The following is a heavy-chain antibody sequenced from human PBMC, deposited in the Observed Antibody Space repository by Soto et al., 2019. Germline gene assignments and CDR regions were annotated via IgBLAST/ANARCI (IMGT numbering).Heavy chain of an antibody. CDR1: GFTFREDA. D-gene: IGHD4-17*01. J-gene: IGHJ4*02. CDR2: IRSKAYGGTI. V-gene: IGHV3-49*03. CDR3: TGSHYYGGPFDF. Sequence: GSPRLSCTSPGFTFREDAMSWFRQAPGKGLEYIAFIRSKAYGGTIEYAASVKGRFTISRDDSKNIAYLQMNSLKTEDTAVYYCTGSHYYGGPFDFWGQGT.